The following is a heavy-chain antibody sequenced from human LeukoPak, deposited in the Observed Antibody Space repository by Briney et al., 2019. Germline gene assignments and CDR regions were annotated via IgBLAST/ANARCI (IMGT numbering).Heavy chain of an antibody. D-gene: IGHD2-2*01. CDR1: GFTFSTYG. V-gene: IGHV3-30*02. CDR2: IRYDGRNK. Sequence: PGGSLRLSCAASGFTFSTYGMHWVRQAPGKGLEWVAFIRYDGRNKYYADSVKGRFTISRDNSKNTLCLQMNSLRAEDTAVYYCAKDGPLSRYCSSPSCYPEYWGQGTLVTVSS. J-gene: IGHJ4*02. CDR3: AKDGPLSRYCSSPSCYPEY.